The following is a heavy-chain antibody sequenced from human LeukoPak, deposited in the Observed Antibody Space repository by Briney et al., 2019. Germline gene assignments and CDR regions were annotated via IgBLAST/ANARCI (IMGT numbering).Heavy chain of an antibody. CDR1: GYTFTSYY. Sequence: GASVKVSCKASGYTFTSYYMHWVRQAPGQGLEWMGIINPSGGSTSHAQKFQGRVTMTRDTSTSTVYMELSSLRSEDTAVYYCARALFVDAYFDYWGQGTLVTVSS. J-gene: IGHJ4*02. CDR3: ARALFVDAYFDY. V-gene: IGHV1-46*03. D-gene: IGHD2-21*01. CDR2: INPSGGST.